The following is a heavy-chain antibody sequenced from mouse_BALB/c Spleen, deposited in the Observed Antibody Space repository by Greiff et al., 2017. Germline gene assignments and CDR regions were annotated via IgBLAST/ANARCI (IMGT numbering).Heavy chain of an antibody. J-gene: IGHJ1*01. CDR1: GFTFSSYG. Sequence: EVHLVESGGDLVKPGGSLKLSCAASGFTFSSYGMSWVRQTPDKRLEWVATISSGGSYTYYPDSVKGRFTISRDNAKNTLYLQMSSLKSEDTAMYYCARHGYYRYNWYFDVWGAGTTVTVSS. V-gene: IGHV5-6*01. D-gene: IGHD2-14*01. CDR3: ARHGYYRYNWYFDV. CDR2: ISSGGSYT.